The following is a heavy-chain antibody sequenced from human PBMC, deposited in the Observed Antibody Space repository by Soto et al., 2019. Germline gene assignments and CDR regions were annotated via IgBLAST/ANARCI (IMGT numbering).Heavy chain of an antibody. V-gene: IGHV1-69*01. CDR3: ARGMSDHNILEWLSDPLDY. CDR2: IIPIFGTA. Sequence: QVQLVQSGAEVKKPGSSVKVSCKASGGTFSSYAISWVRQAPGQGLEWMGGIIPIFGTANYAQKFQGRVTITADESTSTAYMELSSLRSEDTAVYYCARGMSDHNILEWLSDPLDYWGQGTLVTVSS. J-gene: IGHJ4*02. D-gene: IGHD3-3*01. CDR1: GGTFSSYA.